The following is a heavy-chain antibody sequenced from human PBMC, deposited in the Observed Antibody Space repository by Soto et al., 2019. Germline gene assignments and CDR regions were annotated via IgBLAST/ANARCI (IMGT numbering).Heavy chain of an antibody. CDR3: AKMSSENYYDPVFS. CDR2: ISSSGHII. J-gene: IGHJ4*02. Sequence: QVQLVESGGGLVKTGGSLRIACEASGFTFSDYYMSWVRQAPGKGLEWVSYISSSGHIIYYADSVKGRFTISRDNAKNSVYLQMNSLRAEDTALYFCAKMSSENYYDPVFSWGQGTLVTVSS. V-gene: IGHV3-11*01. CDR1: GFTFSDYY. D-gene: IGHD3-22*01.